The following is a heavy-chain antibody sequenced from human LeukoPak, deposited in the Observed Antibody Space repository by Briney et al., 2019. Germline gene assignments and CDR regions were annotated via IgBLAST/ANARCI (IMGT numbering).Heavy chain of an antibody. CDR1: GGSISSSSYY. J-gene: IGHJ4*02. Sequence: SETLSLTCTVSGGSISSSSYYWGWIRQPPGKGLEWIGSIYYSGSTYYNPSLKSRVTISVDTSKNQFSLKLSSVTAADTAVYYCARGPAGSYFHVPDYWGQGTLVTVSS. CDR2: IYYSGST. D-gene: IGHD3-10*01. CDR3: ARGPAGSYFHVPDY. V-gene: IGHV4-39*01.